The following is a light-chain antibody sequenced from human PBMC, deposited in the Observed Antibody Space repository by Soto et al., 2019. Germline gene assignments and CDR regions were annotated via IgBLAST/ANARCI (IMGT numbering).Light chain of an antibody. J-gene: IGKJ2*01. CDR2: EVS. CDR3: FQGMQWPRA. Sequence: DVVLTQSPFSLAVTLGQPASISCRSSQSLVYSDGNTYFNWFQQRPGQSPRRLIYEVSNRESGVPDRFSGSGSGTDFTLEISRVEAEDVGDYSCFQGMQWPRAFVQGTKLEI. V-gene: IGKV2-30*01. CDR1: QSLVYSDGNTY.